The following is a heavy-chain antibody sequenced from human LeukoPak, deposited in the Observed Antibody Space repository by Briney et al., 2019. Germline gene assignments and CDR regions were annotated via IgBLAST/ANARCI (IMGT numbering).Heavy chain of an antibody. D-gene: IGHD3-3*01. J-gene: IGHJ6*02. V-gene: IGHV3-30*18. CDR3: AKGDSDAYYDFWSAQDGMGV. Sequence: GGSLRLSCAASGFTFSSYGMHWVRQAPGKGLEWVAVISYDGSNKYYADSVKGRFTISRDNSKNTLYLQMNSLRAEDTAVYYCAKGDSDAYYDFWSAQDGMGVWGQGTTVTVSS. CDR2: ISYDGSNK. CDR1: GFTFSSYG.